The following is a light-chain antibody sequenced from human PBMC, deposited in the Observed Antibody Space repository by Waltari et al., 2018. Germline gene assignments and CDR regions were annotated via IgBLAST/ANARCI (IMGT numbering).Light chain of an antibody. CDR3: QQYDSFPYT. CDR1: QSTNSW. CDR2: KAS. J-gene: IGKJ2*01. Sequence: DIQMTQSPSTLSASIGDRVTFTCRASQSTNSWLAWYQQKPGKAPKLLIYKASNLDSGVPSRFSGSGSGTEFTVTISSLQPDDLATYYCQQYDSFPYTFGQGTKLEIK. V-gene: IGKV1-5*03.